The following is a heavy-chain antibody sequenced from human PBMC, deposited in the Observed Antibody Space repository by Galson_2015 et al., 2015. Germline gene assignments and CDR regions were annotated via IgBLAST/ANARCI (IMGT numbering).Heavy chain of an antibody. CDR1: GFTFSSYG. CDR2: IWYDGSNK. J-gene: IGHJ3*02. Sequence: SLRLSCVASGFTFSSYGMHWVRQAPGKGLEWVAVIWYDGSNKYYADSVKGRFTISRDNSKNTLYLQMNSLRAEDTAVYYCARETSGLGDDAFDIWGQGTMVTVSS. CDR3: ARETSGLGDDAFDI. D-gene: IGHD5-12*01. V-gene: IGHV3-33*01.